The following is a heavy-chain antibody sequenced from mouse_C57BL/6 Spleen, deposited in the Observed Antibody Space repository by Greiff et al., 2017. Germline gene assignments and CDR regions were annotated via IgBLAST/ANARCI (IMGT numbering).Heavy chain of an antibody. J-gene: IGHJ4*01. D-gene: IGHD1-1*01. CDR3: ARGGSSYDAMDY. V-gene: IGHV5-4*03. CDR1: GFTFSSYA. Sequence: EVKLVESGGGLVKPGGSLKLSCAASGFTFSSYAMSWVRQTPEKRLEWVATISDGGSYTYYPDNVKGRFTISRDNAKNNLYLQMSHLKSEDTAMYYCARGGSSYDAMDYWGQGTSVTVSS. CDR2: ISDGGSYT.